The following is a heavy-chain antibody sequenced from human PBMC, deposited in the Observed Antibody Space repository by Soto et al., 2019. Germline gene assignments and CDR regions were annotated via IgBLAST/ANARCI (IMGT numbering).Heavy chain of an antibody. Sequence: GSLRLSCAASGFTFSTYSMNWVRQAPGKGLEWVSSISSSGTYVHYADSLKGRFTISRDNAKNSLYLQMISLRAEDTAVYYCARDPSDCSSTSCWGYYALDVWGQGTTVTVSS. D-gene: IGHD2-2*01. CDR2: ISSSGTYV. V-gene: IGHV3-21*01. CDR1: GFTFSTYS. CDR3: ARDPSDCSSTSCWGYYALDV. J-gene: IGHJ6*02.